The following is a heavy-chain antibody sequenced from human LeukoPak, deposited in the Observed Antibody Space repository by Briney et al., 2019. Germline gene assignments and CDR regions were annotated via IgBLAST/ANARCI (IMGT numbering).Heavy chain of an antibody. Sequence: SVKVSCKASGYTFTGYYMHWVRQAPGQGLEWMGGIIPIFGTANYAQKFQGRVTITADESTSTAYMELSSLRSEDTAVYYCARDRVGYYGSGSYDWGQGTLVTVSS. J-gene: IGHJ4*02. CDR3: ARDRVGYYGSGSYD. V-gene: IGHV1-69*13. CDR2: IIPIFGTA. CDR1: GYTFTGYY. D-gene: IGHD3-10*01.